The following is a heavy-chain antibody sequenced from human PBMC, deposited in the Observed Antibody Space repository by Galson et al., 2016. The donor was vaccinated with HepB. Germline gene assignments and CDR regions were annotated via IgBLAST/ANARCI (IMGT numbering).Heavy chain of an antibody. V-gene: IGHV3-13*04. D-gene: IGHD3-22*01. Sequence: SLRLSCAASGFTFSSYDMHWVRQATGKGLEWVSAIGTAGDTYYPGSVKGRFTISRENAKNSLYLQMNSLRAGDTAVYYCARDAFLAAYDSSGYLPAGGMDVWGQGTTVTVSS. CDR2: IGTAGDT. CDR1: GFTFSSYD. CDR3: ARDAFLAAYDSSGYLPAGGMDV. J-gene: IGHJ6*02.